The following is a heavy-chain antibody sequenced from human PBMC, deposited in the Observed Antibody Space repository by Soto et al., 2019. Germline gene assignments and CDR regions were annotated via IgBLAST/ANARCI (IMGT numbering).Heavy chain of an antibody. CDR3: ARGDTLTGYAFFDY. CDR2: ISSSSSYI. V-gene: IGHV3-21*01. J-gene: IGHJ4*02. CDR1: GFTFSSYS. D-gene: IGHD3-9*01. Sequence: EVQLVESGGGLVKPGGSLRLSCAASGFTFSSYSMNWVRQAPGKGLEWVSSISSSSSYIYCADSVKGRFTISRDNAKNSMYLQMNSLRAEDTAVYYCARGDTLTGYAFFDYWGQGTLVTVSS.